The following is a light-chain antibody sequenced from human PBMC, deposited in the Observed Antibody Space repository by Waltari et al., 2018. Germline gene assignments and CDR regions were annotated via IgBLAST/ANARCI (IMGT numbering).Light chain of an antibody. CDR2: DVS. CDR1: SNDVGAYNY. J-gene: IGLJ3*02. Sequence: QSALTQPRSVSGSPGQSVTISCTGTSNDVGAYNYVSWHQQPPGKAPKLMIYDVSERPSGLPDRFSASKSGNSAALTISGLQAEDEADYDCCSYTGTYTHWVFGGGTKLTVL. V-gene: IGLV2-11*01. CDR3: CSYTGTYTHWV.